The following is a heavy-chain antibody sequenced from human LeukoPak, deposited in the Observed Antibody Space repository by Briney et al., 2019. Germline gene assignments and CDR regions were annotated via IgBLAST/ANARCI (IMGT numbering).Heavy chain of an antibody. CDR1: GFTVSSNY. V-gene: IGHV3-53*01. CDR2: IYSGDTT. J-gene: IGHJ1*01. CDR3: ARDTSSPT. D-gene: IGHD2-2*01. Sequence: GGSLRLSGAASGFTVSSNYMSWVRQAPGKGLEWVSVIYSGDTTYYADSVKGRFTISRDLSKNTVSLQMNSLRAEDTAVYYCARDTSSPTWGQGTLVTVSS.